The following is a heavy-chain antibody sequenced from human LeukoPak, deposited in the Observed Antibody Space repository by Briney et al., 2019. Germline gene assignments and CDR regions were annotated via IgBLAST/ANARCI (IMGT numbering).Heavy chain of an antibody. CDR1: GGSISSYS. CDR3: ASPMWDTAIHDY. Sequence: ETLSLTCTVSGGSISSYSWGWVRQAPGKGLVWVSRINSDGSITSYADSVKGRFTISKDNAKDTLYLQMNSLRAEDAAVYYCASPMWDTAIHDYWGQGTLVTVSS. CDR2: INSDGSIT. J-gene: IGHJ4*02. V-gene: IGHV3-74*01. D-gene: IGHD5-18*01.